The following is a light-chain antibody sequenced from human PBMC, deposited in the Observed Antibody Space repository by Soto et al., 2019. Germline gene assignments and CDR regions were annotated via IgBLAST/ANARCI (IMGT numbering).Light chain of an antibody. CDR2: GAS. Sequence: EIVLTQSPATLSLSAGDKATLSCRASQTVYSNYLAWYQQKPGQAPRLLVYGASDRAAGVPSRFSGSGSGTDFTLTISSLEPEDVATYYCQKYNSAPFTFGPGTKVDIK. J-gene: IGKJ3*01. CDR1: QTVYSNY. V-gene: IGKV3-20*01. CDR3: QKYNSAPFT.